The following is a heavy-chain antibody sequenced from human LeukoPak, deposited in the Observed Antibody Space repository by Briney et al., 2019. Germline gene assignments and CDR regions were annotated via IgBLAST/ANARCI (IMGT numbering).Heavy chain of an antibody. CDR2: ISSSSSYI. CDR3: ARDSYCGGDCYSGNFDY. V-gene: IGHV3-21*01. Sequence: GGSLRLSCAASGFTFSSYSMNWVRQAPGKGLGWVSSISSSSSYIYYADSVKGRFTISRDNAKNSLYLQMNSLRAEDTAVYYCARDSYCGGDCYSGNFDYWGQGTLVTVSS. CDR1: GFTFSSYS. D-gene: IGHD2-21*02. J-gene: IGHJ4*02.